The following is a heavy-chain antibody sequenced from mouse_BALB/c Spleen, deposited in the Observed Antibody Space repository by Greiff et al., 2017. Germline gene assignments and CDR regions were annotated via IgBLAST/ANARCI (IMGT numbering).Heavy chain of an antibody. CDR1: GDSITSGY. D-gene: IGHD2-14*01. CDR2: ISYSGST. V-gene: IGHV3-8*02. Sequence: EVQRVESGPSLVKPSQTLSLTCSVTGDSITSGYWNWIRKFPGNKLEYMGYISYSGSTYYNPSLKSRISITRDTSKNQYYLQLNSVTTGDTATYYCARYRYDGGRDYYAMDYWGQGTSVTVSS. CDR3: ARYRYDGGRDYYAMDY. J-gene: IGHJ4*01.